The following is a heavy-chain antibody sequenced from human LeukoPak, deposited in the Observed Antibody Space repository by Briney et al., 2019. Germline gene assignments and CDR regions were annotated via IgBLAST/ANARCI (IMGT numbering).Heavy chain of an antibody. CDR2: INTNTGNP. CDR3: ARENYYDSSGYYVSLAAFDI. J-gene: IGHJ3*02. V-gene: IGHV7-4-1*02. D-gene: IGHD3-22*01. CDR1: GYTFTSYA. Sequence: GASVKVSCKASGYTFTSYAMNWVRQAPGQGLEWMGWINTNTGNPTYAQGFTGRFVFSLDTSVSTAYLQISSLKAEDTAVYYCARENYYDSSGYYVSLAAFDIWGQGTMVTVSS.